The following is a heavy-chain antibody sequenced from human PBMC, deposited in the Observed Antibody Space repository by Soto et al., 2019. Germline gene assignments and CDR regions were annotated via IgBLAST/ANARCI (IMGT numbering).Heavy chain of an antibody. Sequence: EVQLLQSGGGLVQPGGSLRLSCAASGFTFSKYAMTWVRQAPGKGLEWVSIISGSGNYAYYADSAKGRFTISRDNSKDTLDLHLNSLRAEDTAIYYCAKVLQAILTGLTHVFDHWGQGTPVTVS. CDR1: GFTFSKYA. CDR2: ISGSGNYA. J-gene: IGHJ4*02. D-gene: IGHD3-9*01. CDR3: AKVLQAILTGLTHVFDH. V-gene: IGHV3-23*01.